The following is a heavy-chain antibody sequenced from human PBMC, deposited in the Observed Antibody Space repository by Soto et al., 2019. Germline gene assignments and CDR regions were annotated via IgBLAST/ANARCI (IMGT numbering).Heavy chain of an antibody. D-gene: IGHD4-17*01. V-gene: IGHV4-34*01. CDR3: ARGGLTTVPPLT. CDR2: INRSGST. CDR1: GGSFSGYY. J-gene: IGHJ4*02. Sequence: QMQLQQWGAGLLKPSETLSLTCAVYGGSFSGYYYYWIRQPPGKGLEWIGEINRSGSTNYNPSLKSRVTISVDTSKNQFSLTLSSVTAADTAIYYCARGGLTTVPPLTWGQGTLDTVSS.